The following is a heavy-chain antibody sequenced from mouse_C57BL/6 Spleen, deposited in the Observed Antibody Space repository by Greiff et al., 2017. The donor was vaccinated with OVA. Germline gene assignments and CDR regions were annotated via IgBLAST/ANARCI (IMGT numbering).Heavy chain of an antibody. D-gene: IGHD1-1*01. V-gene: IGHV1-82*01. CDR1: GYAFSSSW. CDR2: IYPGDGDP. Sequence: QVQLQQSGPELVKPGASVKISCKASGYAFSSSWMNWVKQRPGKGLEWIGRIYPGDGDPNYNGKFKGKATLTADKSSISAYMQLSSLTSEDSAVYFCAREDYGSSLDYFDYWGQGTTLTVSS. CDR3: AREDYGSSLDYFDY. J-gene: IGHJ2*01.